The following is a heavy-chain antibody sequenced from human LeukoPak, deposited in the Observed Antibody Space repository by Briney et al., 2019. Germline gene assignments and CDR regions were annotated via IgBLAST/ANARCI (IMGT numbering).Heavy chain of an antibody. CDR2: FYYSGST. CDR3: ARGNFFGYYFDS. V-gene: IGHV4-59*01. J-gene: IGHJ4*02. Sequence: PSETLSLTCTVSGGSISSYYWSWIRQPPGKGLEWIGYFYYSGSTNYNPSLKSRVTISVDTSKKQFSLNLSSVAAADTALYFCARGNFFGYYFDSWGQGTLVTVSS. CDR1: GGSISSYY. D-gene: IGHD1-1*01.